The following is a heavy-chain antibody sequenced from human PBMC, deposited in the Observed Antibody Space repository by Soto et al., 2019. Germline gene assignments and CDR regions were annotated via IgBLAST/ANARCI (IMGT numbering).Heavy chain of an antibody. CDR1: GGTFSSYA. CDR3: ARRGELVATRVGWLDP. V-gene: IGHV1-69*13. J-gene: IGHJ5*02. CDR2: IIPIFGTA. D-gene: IGHD2-15*01. Sequence: SVKVSCKASGGTFSSYAISWVRQAPGQGLEWMGGIIPIFGTANYAQKFQGRVTITADESTSTAYMELSSLRSEDTAVYYCARRGELVATRVGWLDPWGQGTLVTVSS.